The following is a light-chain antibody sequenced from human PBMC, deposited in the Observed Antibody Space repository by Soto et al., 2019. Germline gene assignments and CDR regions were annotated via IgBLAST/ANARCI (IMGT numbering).Light chain of an antibody. CDR2: RNN. Sequence: QSVLTQPHSASGTPGQRVTISCSGSSSNIGRNYVYWYQQLPGTAPKLLIYRNNPRPSGVPDRFSGSTSGTSASLAISGLRSEDEADYYCAAWDDSLSVVFGGGTKVTV. V-gene: IGLV1-47*01. CDR1: SSNIGRNY. J-gene: IGLJ2*01. CDR3: AAWDDSLSVV.